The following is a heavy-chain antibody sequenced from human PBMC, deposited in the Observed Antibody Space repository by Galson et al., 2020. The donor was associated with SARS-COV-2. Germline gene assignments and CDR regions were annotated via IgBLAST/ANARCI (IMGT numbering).Heavy chain of an antibody. Sequence: SETLSLTCSVFGDSISNYNYYWAWIRQSPGKGLECIGSIYYTGSTYYSPSLKSRVTISVDRSKNQFSLKLSSVTAADTAVYYCAKSDTSWQNWFDPWGQGTLVTVSS. CDR2: IYYTGST. V-gene: IGHV4-39*07. D-gene: IGHD2-2*01. CDR3: AKSDTSWQNWFDP. J-gene: IGHJ5*02. CDR1: GDSISNYNYY.